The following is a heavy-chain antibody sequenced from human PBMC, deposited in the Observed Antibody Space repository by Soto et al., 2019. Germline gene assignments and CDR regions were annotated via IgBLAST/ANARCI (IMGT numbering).Heavy chain of an antibody. J-gene: IGHJ4*02. CDR2: ISAYNGNT. D-gene: IGHD6-13*01. V-gene: IGHV1-18*01. CDR1: GYTFTSYG. Sequence: VQLLQSGAEVKKPGASVKVSCKASGYTFTSYGISWVRQAPGQGLEWMGWISAYNGNTNYAQKLQGRVNMTTDTSRSTDYMELRSLRSEDTAVYYFARDLVAAAGTEFDYWGQGTLVTVSS. CDR3: ARDLVAAAGTEFDY.